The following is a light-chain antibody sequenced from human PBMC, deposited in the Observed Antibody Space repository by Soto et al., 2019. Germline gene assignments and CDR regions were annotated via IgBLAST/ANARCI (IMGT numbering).Light chain of an antibody. J-gene: IGKJ5*01. CDR3: QQFHDLPIT. CDR1: QDIKKN. V-gene: IGKV1-33*01. CDR2: DAS. Sequence: DIQMTQSPSSLSASLGDRVTITCQASQDIKKNVNWYQQKPGKVPKVLIYDASTLETGVPSRFSGSGSETEFTLTISSLQSEDIATYFCQQFHDLPITFGQGTRLEIK.